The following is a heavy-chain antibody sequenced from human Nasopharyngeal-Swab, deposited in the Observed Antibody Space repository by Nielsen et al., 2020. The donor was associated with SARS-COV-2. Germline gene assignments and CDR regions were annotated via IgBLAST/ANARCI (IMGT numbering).Heavy chain of an antibody. CDR2: ISWNSGSM. D-gene: IGHD6-19*01. J-gene: IGHJ6*02. V-gene: IGHV3-9*01. Sequence: SLKISCAASGFTFDDYAMHWVRQAPGKGLEWVSGISWNSGSMGYADSVKGRFTISRDNAKNSLYLQMNSLRAEDTAVYYCARDLVAVAGQYYYYGMDVWGQGTTVTVSS. CDR3: ARDLVAVAGQYYYYGMDV. CDR1: GFTFDDYA.